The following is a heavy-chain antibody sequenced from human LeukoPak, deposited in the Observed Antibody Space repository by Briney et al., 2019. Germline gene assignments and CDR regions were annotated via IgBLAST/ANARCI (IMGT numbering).Heavy chain of an antibody. CDR2: ISYDGSNK. Sequence: PGGSLRLSCAASGFTFSSYAMHWVRQAPGKGLEWVAVISYDGSNKYYADSVKGRFTISRDNSKNTLYLQMNSLRAEDTAVYYCARDLSSSSSSIAVAGPKYYYYGMDVWGQGTTVTVSS. D-gene: IGHD6-19*01. V-gene: IGHV3-30-3*01. J-gene: IGHJ6*02. CDR3: ARDLSSSSSSIAVAGPKYYYYGMDV. CDR1: GFTFSSYA.